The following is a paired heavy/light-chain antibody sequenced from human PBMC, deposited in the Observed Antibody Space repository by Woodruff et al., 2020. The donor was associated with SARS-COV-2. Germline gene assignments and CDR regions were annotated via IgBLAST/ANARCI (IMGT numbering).Heavy chain of an antibody. CDR1: GFTFSSYW. V-gene: IGHV3-7*05. J-gene: IGHJ3*02. CDR2: INQDGSDI. D-gene: IGHD2-8*01. Sequence: EVQLVESGGGLVQPGGSLRLSCAASGFTFSSYWMNWVRQAPGKGLEWVANINQDGSDIYYVDSVEGRFTISRDNAQKSLDLQMNSLRAGDTAVYYCARACGGYWSEGECSSVFDIWGQGTMVTVSS. CDR3: ARACGGYWSEGECSSVFDI.
Light chain of an antibody. CDR3: QQDYSYPLT. CDR1: QGIRND. V-gene: IGKV1-6*01. CDR2: AAS. Sequence: AVQMTQSPSSLSASVGDRVTITCRASQGIRNDLGWYQQKPGKAPKLLIYAASSLQTGVPSRFSGSGSGTDFTLTISSLQPEDFATYFCQQDYSYPLTFGGGTKVEVK. J-gene: IGKJ4*01.